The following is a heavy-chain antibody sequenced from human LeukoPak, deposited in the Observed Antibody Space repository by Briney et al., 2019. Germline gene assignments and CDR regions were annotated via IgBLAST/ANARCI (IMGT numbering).Heavy chain of an antibody. CDR3: ARDPPTTVTTHYYGMDV. Sequence: SETLSLTCAVYGGSFSGYYWSWIRQPPGKGLEWIGEINHSGSTNCNPSLKSRVTISVDTSKNQFSLKLSSVTAADTAVYYCARDPPTTVTTHYYGMDVWGQGTTVTVSS. D-gene: IGHD4-17*01. CDR2: INHSGST. V-gene: IGHV4-34*01. CDR1: GGSFSGYY. J-gene: IGHJ6*02.